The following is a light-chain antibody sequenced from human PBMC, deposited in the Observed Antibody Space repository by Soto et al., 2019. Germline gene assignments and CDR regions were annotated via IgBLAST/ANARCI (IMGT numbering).Light chain of an antibody. CDR2: YDS. CDR1: NIGSKS. Sequence: SYVLTQPPSVSVAPGKTARITCGGNNIGSKSVHWYQQKPGQAPVLVIYYDSDRPSGIPERFSGSNSGNTATLTISRVEAGDEADYYCQVWDSSSDHPGYVVFGGGTKLTVL. J-gene: IGLJ2*01. V-gene: IGLV3-21*04. CDR3: QVWDSSSDHPGYVV.